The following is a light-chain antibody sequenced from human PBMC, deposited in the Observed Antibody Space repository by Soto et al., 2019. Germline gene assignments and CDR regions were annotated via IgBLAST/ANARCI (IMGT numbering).Light chain of an antibody. CDR3: RQYSSYWT. J-gene: IGKJ1*01. Sequence: DIEITQSPSTLSASVGDRVTITCRASQSISRWLAWYQQKPGKAPKLLIHDATSLESGVPSRFSGSGSGTEFTLTISSLQPDEFATCYCRQYSSYWTFAQGTKVDIK. V-gene: IGKV1-5*01. CDR2: DAT. CDR1: QSISRW.